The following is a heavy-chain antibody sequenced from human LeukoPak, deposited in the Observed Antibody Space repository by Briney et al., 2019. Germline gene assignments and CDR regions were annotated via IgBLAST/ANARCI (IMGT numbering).Heavy chain of an antibody. CDR1: GFSFSNHW. J-gene: IGHJ4*02. Sequence: GGSLRLSCAASGFSFSNHWMHWVRQAPGKGLVWVSRINTDGRSTRYADSVKGRFTISRDNAKNTLYLQVNSLRAEETAMYYCARGYYYDSSGLWHFDYWGQGALVTVSS. CDR3: ARGYYYDSSGLWHFDY. D-gene: IGHD3-22*01. V-gene: IGHV3-74*01. CDR2: INTDGRST.